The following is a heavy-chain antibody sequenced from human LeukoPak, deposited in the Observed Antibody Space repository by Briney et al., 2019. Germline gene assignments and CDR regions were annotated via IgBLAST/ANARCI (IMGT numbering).Heavy chain of an antibody. D-gene: IGHD3-22*01. J-gene: IGHJ4*02. Sequence: AAVKVSCKASGGTFSSYAISWVRQAPGQGLEWMGRIIPIFGTANYAQKFQGRVTITTDESTSTAYMELSSLRSEDTAVYSCASVFLQPPGYYASSGYSNVFDYWGQGTLVTVSS. V-gene: IGHV1-69*05. CDR3: ASVFLQPPGYYASSGYSNVFDY. CDR1: GGTFSSYA. CDR2: IIPIFGTA.